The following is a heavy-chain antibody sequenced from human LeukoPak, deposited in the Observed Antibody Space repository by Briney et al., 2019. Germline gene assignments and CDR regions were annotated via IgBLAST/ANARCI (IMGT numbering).Heavy chain of an antibody. CDR3: GKTDIYFNPIDY. CDR1: GVSISSSEW. J-gene: IGHJ4*02. CDR2: IHRAGRT. D-gene: IGHD3-9*01. Sequence: SETLSLTCAVSGVSISSSEWWIWVRQPPGQGLEWIGEIHRAGRTRYNPSLKSRVTISMDYSKNQFSLKLTSVTAADTAIYYCGKTDIYFNPIDYWGPASLLTVSS. V-gene: IGHV4-4*02.